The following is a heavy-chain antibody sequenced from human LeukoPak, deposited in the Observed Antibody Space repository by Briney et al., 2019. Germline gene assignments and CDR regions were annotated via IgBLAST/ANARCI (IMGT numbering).Heavy chain of an antibody. Sequence: ASVKVSCKASGYTFTGYYMHWVRQAPGQGLEWMGWINPNSGGTNYAQKFQGRVTMTRDTSISTAYMELSRLRSDDTAVYYCARDSDSSSWYGSTYYFDYWGQGTLVTVSS. V-gene: IGHV1-2*02. CDR1: GYTFTGYY. D-gene: IGHD6-13*01. CDR3: ARDSDSSSWYGSTYYFDY. J-gene: IGHJ4*02. CDR2: INPNSGGT.